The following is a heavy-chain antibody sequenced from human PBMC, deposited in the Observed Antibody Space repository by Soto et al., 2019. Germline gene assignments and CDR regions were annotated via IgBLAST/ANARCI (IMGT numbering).Heavy chain of an antibody. J-gene: IGHJ4*02. CDR1: GFTFDDYA. CDR2: ISWNSGSI. CDR3: AEDMVRCSSGWYGAFDY. V-gene: IGHV3-9*01. D-gene: IGHD6-19*01. Sequence: EVQLVESGGGLVQPGRSLRLSCAASGFTFDDYAMHWVRQAPGKGLEWVSGISWNSGSIGYADSVKGRFTISRDNAKNSLYLKMRGVRAEDTALYYCAEDMVRCSSGWYGAFDYWRQGTLLTFSS.